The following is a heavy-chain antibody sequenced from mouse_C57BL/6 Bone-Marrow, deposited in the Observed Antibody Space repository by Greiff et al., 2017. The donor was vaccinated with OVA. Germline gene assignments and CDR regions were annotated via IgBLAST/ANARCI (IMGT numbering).Heavy chain of an antibody. CDR1: GYTFTSYW. V-gene: IGHV1-72*01. J-gene: IGHJ4*01. CDR2: LDPHRGGT. Sequence: QVQLQQPGAELVKPGASVTLSCKASGYTFTSYWMHWVKQRPGRGLAWIGRLDPHRGGTKYNEKFKRKATLTVDKPSSTAYMQLSSLTSEDSAVYYFARGGCPDYAMDDWGQGTSVTVAS. CDR3: ARGGCPDYAMDD.